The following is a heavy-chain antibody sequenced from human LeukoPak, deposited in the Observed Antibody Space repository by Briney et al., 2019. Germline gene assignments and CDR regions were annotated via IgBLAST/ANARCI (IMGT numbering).Heavy chain of an antibody. J-gene: IGHJ4*02. CDR1: GGSISSYY. Sequence: PSETLSLTCTVSGGSISSYYWSWIRQPPGKGLEWIGYIYYSGSTNYNPSLKSRVTISVDTSKNQFSLKLSSVTVADTAVYYCARWYYDSSGYYSTFDYWGQGTLVTVSS. CDR2: IYYSGST. D-gene: IGHD3-22*01. CDR3: ARWYYDSSGYYSTFDY. V-gene: IGHV4-59*01.